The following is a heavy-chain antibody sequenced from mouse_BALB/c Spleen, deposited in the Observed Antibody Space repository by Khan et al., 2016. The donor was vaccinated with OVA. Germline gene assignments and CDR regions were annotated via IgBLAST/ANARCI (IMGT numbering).Heavy chain of an antibody. J-gene: IGHJ3*01. CDR2: IDPENGDT. D-gene: IGHD2-4*01. Sequence: EVQLQESGAELVRSGASVKLSCTASGFNIKDYYMHWVKQRPEQGLEWIGWIDPENGDTEYAPKFQGKATMTADTSSNTAYLQLSSLTSEDTAVYYCNVYYEYDGFAYWGQGTLVTVSA. V-gene: IGHV14-4*02. CDR1: GFNIKDYY. CDR3: NVYYEYDGFAY.